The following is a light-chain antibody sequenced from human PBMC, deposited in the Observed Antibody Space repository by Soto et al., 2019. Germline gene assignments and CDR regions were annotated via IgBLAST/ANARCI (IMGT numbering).Light chain of an antibody. CDR3: QQYGSSSRT. V-gene: IGKV3-20*01. Sequence: EIVLTQSPGTLSLSPGERATLSCRASQSVSNSYLAWYQQKLGQPPRLLIYGASTRAPGIPDRFSGSGSGTDFTLTISRLEPEDFALYYCQQYGSSSRTFGQGTKVEIK. CDR1: QSVSNSY. J-gene: IGKJ1*01. CDR2: GAS.